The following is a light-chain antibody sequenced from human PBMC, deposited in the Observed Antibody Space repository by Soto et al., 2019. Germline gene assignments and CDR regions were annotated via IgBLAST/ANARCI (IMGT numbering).Light chain of an antibody. J-gene: IGKJ4*01. Sequence: EIVLTQSPATLSLSPGERATLSCRASQSVSSYLAWYQQKPGQAPRLLIYDASNSATGIPARFSGSGSGTDFTLTISSLEPEDCAVYYCQQRSNWPFLTFGGGTKVEIK. V-gene: IGKV3-11*01. CDR3: QQRSNWPFLT. CDR1: QSVSSY. CDR2: DAS.